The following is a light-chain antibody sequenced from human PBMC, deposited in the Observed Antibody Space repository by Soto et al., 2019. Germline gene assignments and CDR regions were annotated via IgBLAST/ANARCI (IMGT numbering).Light chain of an antibody. Sequence: EIVLTQSPGTLSLSPGERATLSCRASQSVSSRYLASYQQKPGQAPRLLMYGASSRATGIPDRFSGSGSGTDFTLTISRLEPEDFAVYYCQQYSNSHSTFGQGTKVEIK. J-gene: IGKJ1*01. CDR3: QQYSNSHST. CDR2: GAS. V-gene: IGKV3-20*01. CDR1: QSVSSRY.